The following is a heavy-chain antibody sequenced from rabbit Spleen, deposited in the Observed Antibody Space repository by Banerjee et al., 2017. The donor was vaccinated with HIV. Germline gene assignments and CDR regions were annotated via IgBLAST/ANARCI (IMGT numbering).Heavy chain of an antibody. CDR1: GFDLNNYYY. D-gene: IGHD8-1*01. J-gene: IGHJ6*01. Sequence: QSLEESGGGLVQPEGSLTLTCTASGFDLNNYYYMCWVRQAPGKGLEWIGCIYTGSSGSTYSATWAKGRFTISKTSSTTVTLQMTSLTAADTATYFCARDAGTSFSTYGMDLWGPGTLVTVS. CDR2: IYTGSSGST. V-gene: IGHV1S40*01. CDR3: ARDAGTSFSTYGMDL.